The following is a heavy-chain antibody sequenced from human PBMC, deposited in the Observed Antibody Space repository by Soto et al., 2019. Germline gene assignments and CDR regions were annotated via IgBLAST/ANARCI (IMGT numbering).Heavy chain of an antibody. CDR2: ISYDGSNK. D-gene: IGHD3-9*01. CDR3: ARDRDPVILAGDYLDY. Sequence: GGSMRLSCAASGFTFSSYAMHWVRQATGKGLEWVAVISYDGSNKYYADSVKGRCTISRDNSKNTLYLQMNSLRAEDTAVYYCARDRDPVILAGDYLDYWGQGTLVTVSS. V-gene: IGHV3-30-3*01. J-gene: IGHJ4*02. CDR1: GFTFSSYA.